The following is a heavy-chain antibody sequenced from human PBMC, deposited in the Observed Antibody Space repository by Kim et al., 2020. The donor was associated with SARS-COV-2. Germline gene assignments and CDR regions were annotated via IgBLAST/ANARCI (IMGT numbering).Heavy chain of an antibody. D-gene: IGHD6-19*01. V-gene: IGHV3-13*01. J-gene: IGHJ3*02. CDR3: ARAVADDWTSGAFDT. Sequence: GGSLRLSCAASGFTFSSYDMHWVRQATGKGLEWVSAIGTAGDTYYPGSVKGRFTISRENAKNSLYLQMNSLRAGDTAVYYCARAVADDWTSGAFDTWGQGTMVTVSS. CDR2: IGTAGDT. CDR1: GFTFSSYD.